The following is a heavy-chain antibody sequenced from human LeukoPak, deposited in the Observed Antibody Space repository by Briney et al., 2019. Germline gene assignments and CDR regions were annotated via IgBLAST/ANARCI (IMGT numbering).Heavy chain of an antibody. CDR2: LSYSGST. D-gene: IGHD3-10*01. Sequence: SETLSLTCTVSGGSINNDYWSWIRQPPGKGLEWIGYLSYSGSTSYNPSLKRRVTISADTSKNQFSLKMNSVTAADTAVYYCARSLSRSSYGNFDYWGQGTLVTVSS. V-gene: IGHV4-59*01. CDR1: GGSINNDY. J-gene: IGHJ4*02. CDR3: ARSLSRSSYGNFDY.